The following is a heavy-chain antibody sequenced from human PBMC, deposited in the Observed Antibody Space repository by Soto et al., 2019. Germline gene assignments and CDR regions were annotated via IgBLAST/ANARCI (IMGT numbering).Heavy chain of an antibody. Sequence: WWSLRLSCSASVFTVSSNYMSWVRQAPGKGLEWVSVIYSGGSTYYADSVKGRFTISRDNSKNTLYLQMNSLRAEDTAVYYCAGSGSYSEFDYWGQGTLVTVSS. D-gene: IGHD1-26*01. CDR1: VFTVSSNY. CDR3: AGSGSYSEFDY. J-gene: IGHJ4*02. CDR2: IYSGGST. V-gene: IGHV3-53*01.